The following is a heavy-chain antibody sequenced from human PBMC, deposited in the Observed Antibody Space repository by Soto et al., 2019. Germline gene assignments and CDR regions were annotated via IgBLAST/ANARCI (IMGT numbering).Heavy chain of an antibody. V-gene: IGHV3-21*03. CDR1: GFTFSSYS. D-gene: IGHD3-3*01. CDR2: ISSSSSYI. J-gene: IGHJ5*02. Sequence: GGSLRLSCAASGFTFSSYSMNWVRQAPGKGLEWVSSISSSSSYIYYADSVKGRFTISRDNAKNSLYLQMNSLRAEDTAVYYCARAPGSRYYPRFDPWGQGTLVTVSS. CDR3: ARAPGSRYYPRFDP.